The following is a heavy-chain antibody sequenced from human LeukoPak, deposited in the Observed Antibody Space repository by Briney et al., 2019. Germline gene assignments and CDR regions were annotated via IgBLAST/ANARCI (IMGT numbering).Heavy chain of an antibody. Sequence: PGGSLRLSCAASGFTVSSNYMSWVRQAPGKGLEWVSVIYSGGSTYYADSVKGRFTISRDNSKNTLYLPMNSLRAEDTAVYYCARGGGGYYDSSGYYPDYFDYWGQGTLVTVSS. D-gene: IGHD3-22*01. CDR2: IYSGGST. J-gene: IGHJ4*02. CDR1: GFTVSSNY. CDR3: ARGGGGYYDSSGYYPDYFDY. V-gene: IGHV3-53*01.